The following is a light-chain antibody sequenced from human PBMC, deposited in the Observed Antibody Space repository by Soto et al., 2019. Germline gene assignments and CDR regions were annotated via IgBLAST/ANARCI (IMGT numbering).Light chain of an antibody. J-gene: IGKJ1*01. Sequence: DIQMTPSPSSGSATLGNIVNITCRASQGISGWLAWYQQKPGKAPNLLIYAASRLHSGVPSRFSGSGSWTDFTLSISSLQTDDFSTYYCQQYHSYWTFGQGARW. CDR1: QGISGW. CDR2: AAS. CDR3: QQYHSYWT. V-gene: IGKV1D-16*01.